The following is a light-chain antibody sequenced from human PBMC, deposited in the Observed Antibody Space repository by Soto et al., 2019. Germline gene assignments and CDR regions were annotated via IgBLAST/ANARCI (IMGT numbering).Light chain of an antibody. Sequence: DIPMTQSPSTLSASVGDRVTITCRASQSVSSWVAWYQQKPGKAPKLLIYKASSLESGVPSRFSGSGSGTEFTLTISSLQPDDIATYYCQQYNTYSRTFGQGTKVEI. CDR2: KAS. CDR1: QSVSSW. CDR3: QQYNTYSRT. V-gene: IGKV1-5*03. J-gene: IGKJ1*01.